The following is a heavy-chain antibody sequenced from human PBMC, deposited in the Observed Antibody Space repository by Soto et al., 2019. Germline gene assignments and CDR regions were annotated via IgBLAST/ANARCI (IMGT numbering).Heavy chain of an antibody. CDR2: ISGSGGST. CDR1: GFTFSSYA. D-gene: IGHD6-19*01. CDR3: AKDNSNSVAGGDDAFDI. Sequence: PGGSLRLSCAASGFTFSSYAMSWVRQAPGKGLEWVSAISGSGGSTYYADSVKGRFTISRDNSKNTLYLQMNSLRAEDTAVYYCAKDNSNSVAGGDDAFDIWGQGTMVTVSS. J-gene: IGHJ3*02. V-gene: IGHV3-23*01.